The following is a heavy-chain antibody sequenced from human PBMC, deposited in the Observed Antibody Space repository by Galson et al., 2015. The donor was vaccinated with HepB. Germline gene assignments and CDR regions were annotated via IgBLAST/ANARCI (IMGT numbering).Heavy chain of an antibody. V-gene: IGHV3-23*01. CDR1: GFTFSSYA. CDR2: ISSSGGDT. CDR3: AKDRPRNYDSSGYWWFGDY. D-gene: IGHD3-22*01. J-gene: IGHJ4*02. Sequence: SLRLSCAASGFTFSSYAMTWVRQAPGKGLEWVSTISSSGGDTYYPDSVKGRFTISRDNSKNTLYLLMKILRAEDTAVYYCAKDRPRNYDSSGYWWFGDYWGQGTLVTVSS.